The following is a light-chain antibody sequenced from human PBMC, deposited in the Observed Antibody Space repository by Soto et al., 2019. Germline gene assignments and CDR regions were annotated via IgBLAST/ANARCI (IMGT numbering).Light chain of an antibody. Sequence: SYELTQPLSVSVFPGQTARLTFSGDALPKQYGYWYQQKPGQAPVLVMYKDSERPSGIPERFFGYSSGTTVTLTISGVQAEDEADYYCQSTNSSGTYWVFGGGTKLTVL. V-gene: IGLV3-25*02. J-gene: IGLJ3*02. CDR1: ALPKQY. CDR2: KDS. CDR3: QSTNSSGTYWV.